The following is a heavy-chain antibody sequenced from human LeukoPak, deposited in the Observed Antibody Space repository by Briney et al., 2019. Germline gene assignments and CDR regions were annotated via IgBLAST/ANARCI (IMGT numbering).Heavy chain of an antibody. J-gene: IGHJ1*01. V-gene: IGHV3-30*14. CDR1: GFTFSSYA. Sequence: GGSLRLSCAASGFTFSSYAMHWVRQAPGKGLEWVAVISYDGSNKYYADSVKGRFTISRDNSKNTLYLQMNSLRAEDTAVYYCATVEYYDSSGSCYFQHWGQGTLLTVSS. D-gene: IGHD3-22*01. CDR2: ISYDGSNK. CDR3: ATVEYYDSSGSCYFQH.